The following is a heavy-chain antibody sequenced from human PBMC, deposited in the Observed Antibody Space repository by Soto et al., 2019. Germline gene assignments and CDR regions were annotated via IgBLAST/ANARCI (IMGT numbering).Heavy chain of an antibody. CDR3: ARHNGPLYVGYYYDMDV. CDR1: GASISSGTFY. D-gene: IGHD3-16*01. J-gene: IGHJ6*02. V-gene: IGHV4-39*01. CDR2: IYYGGST. Sequence: ASETLSLTCTVSGASISSGTFYLGWIRQPPGKGLESIGSIYYGGSTYYNPSLKSRVTISVDTSKNQFSLKLSSVTAADTAVYYCARHNGPLYVGYYYDMDVWGQGTTVTVSS.